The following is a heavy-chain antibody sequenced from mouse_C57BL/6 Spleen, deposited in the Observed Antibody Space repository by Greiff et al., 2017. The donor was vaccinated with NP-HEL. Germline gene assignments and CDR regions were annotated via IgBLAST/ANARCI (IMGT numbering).Heavy chain of an antibody. CDR2: IYPGDGDT. D-gene: IGHD2-1*01. J-gene: IGHJ2*01. CDR3: ARSPNYYSFDY. CDR1: GYAFSSYW. Sequence: VQVVESGAELVKPGASVKISCKASGYAFSSYWMNWVKQRPGKGLEWIGQIYPGDGDTNYNGKFKGKATLTADKSSSTAYMQLSSLTSEDSAVYYCARSPNYYSFDYWGQGTTLTVSS. V-gene: IGHV1-80*01.